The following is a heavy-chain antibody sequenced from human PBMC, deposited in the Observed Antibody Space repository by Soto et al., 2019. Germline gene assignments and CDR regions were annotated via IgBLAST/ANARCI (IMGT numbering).Heavy chain of an antibody. CDR2: IRNDGNRT. Sequence: GGSLRLSCAASGFPFSNYAMHWVRQAPGKGLEYVSVIRNDGNRTHYADSVKGRFTISRDNSKNTAYLQMSSLRPEDTAVYYCVKGEYYYDGSAYYPFDYWGQGRMVTVSS. D-gene: IGHD3-22*01. CDR1: GFPFSNYA. CDR3: VKGEYYYDGSAYYPFDY. J-gene: IGHJ4*02. V-gene: IGHV3-64D*06.